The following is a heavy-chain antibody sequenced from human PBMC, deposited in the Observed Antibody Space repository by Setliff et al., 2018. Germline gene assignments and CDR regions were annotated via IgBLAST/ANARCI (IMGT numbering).Heavy chain of an antibody. Sequence: PSETLSLTCTVSGVSIRSFYWTWIRQSPKRGLEWLGYAFHTGKTDYNPSLMSRVIISIDMSRKQFSLKLSSVTAADTAMYFCARGGYNSRSGYSAYYYDYWGQGALVTSPQ. CDR1: GVSIRSFY. CDR3: ARGGYNSRSGYSAYYYDY. CDR2: AFHTGKT. V-gene: IGHV4-59*03. D-gene: IGHD3-3*01. J-gene: IGHJ4*02.